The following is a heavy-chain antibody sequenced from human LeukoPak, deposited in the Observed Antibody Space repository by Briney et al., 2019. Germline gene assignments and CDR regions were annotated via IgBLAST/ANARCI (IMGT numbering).Heavy chain of an antibody. CDR1: VAPSVVTT. D-gene: IGHD3-10*01. CDR2: IYKSGRT. CDR3: ARDHGITVVLNWFDP. V-gene: IGHV4-4*07. Sequence: SETLSLTCIVLVAPSVVTTGAGSGSPQGRDRIYKSGRTNYNPSLKSRVTMSVDTSKNQFSLKLSSVTAADTAVYYCARDHGITVVLNWFDPWGQGTLVTVSS. J-gene: IGHJ5*02.